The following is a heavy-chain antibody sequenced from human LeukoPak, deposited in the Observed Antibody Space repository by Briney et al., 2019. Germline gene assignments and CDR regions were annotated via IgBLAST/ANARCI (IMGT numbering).Heavy chain of an antibody. CDR2: ISAYNGNT. D-gene: IGHD2-2*01. CDR3: ARESQYQLLRRWFDP. J-gene: IGHJ5*02. CDR1: GYTFTSYG. V-gene: IGHV1-18*01. Sequence: ASVKVSCKASGYTFTSYGISWVRQAPGPGLEWMGWISAYNGNTNYAQKLQGRVTMTTDTSTSTAYMELRSLRSDDTAVYYCARESQYQLLRRWFDPWGQGTLVTVSS.